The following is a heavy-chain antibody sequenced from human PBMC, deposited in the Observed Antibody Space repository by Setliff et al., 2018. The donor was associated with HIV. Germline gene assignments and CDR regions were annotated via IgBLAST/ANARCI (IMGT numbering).Heavy chain of an antibody. Sequence: PSETLSLTCSVSGGSINRGTYYWTWIRQSAGKGLEWIGHIYITGDTDYNPSLKSRVTISVDTSKNHFSLKLTSVTAADTAVYYCARGPTRFYFDYWGQGTLVTVSS. CDR1: GGSINRGTYY. D-gene: IGHD1-1*01. V-gene: IGHV4-61*10. J-gene: IGHJ4*02. CDR2: IYITGDT. CDR3: ARGPTRFYFDY.